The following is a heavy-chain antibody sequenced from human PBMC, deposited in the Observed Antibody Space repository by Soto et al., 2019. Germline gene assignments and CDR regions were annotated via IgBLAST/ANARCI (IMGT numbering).Heavy chain of an antibody. J-gene: IGHJ6*02. CDR2: ISSSSSYI. D-gene: IGHD1-26*01. CDR3: ARDGSGSYFQYYYYYGMDV. CDR1: GFTFSSYS. Sequence: EVQLVESGGGLVKPGGSLRLSCAASGFTFSSYSMNWVRQAPGKGLEWVSSISSSSSYIYYADSVKGRFTISRDNAKNPLYLQMNSLRAEDTAVYYCARDGSGSYFQYYYYYGMDVWGQGTTVTVSS. V-gene: IGHV3-21*01.